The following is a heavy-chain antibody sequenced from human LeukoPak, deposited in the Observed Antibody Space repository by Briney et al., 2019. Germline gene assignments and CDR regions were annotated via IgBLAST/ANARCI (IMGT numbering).Heavy chain of an antibody. D-gene: IGHD6-19*01. V-gene: IGHV3-7*01. CDR2: IKQDGSEK. J-gene: IGHJ6*03. Sequence: GGSLRLSCAASGFTFSSYWMSWVRQAPGKGLEWVANIKQDGSEKYYVDSVKGRFTISRDNAKNSLYLQMNSLRAEDTAVYYCAREGYSSGWYLNYYYYYMDVWGEGTTVTISS. CDR3: AREGYSSGWYLNYYYYYMDV. CDR1: GFTFSSYW.